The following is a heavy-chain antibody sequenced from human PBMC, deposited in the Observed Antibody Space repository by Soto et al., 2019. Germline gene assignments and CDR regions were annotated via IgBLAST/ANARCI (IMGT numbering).Heavy chain of an antibody. V-gene: IGHV1-69*13. J-gene: IGHJ6*02. D-gene: IGHD2-2*01. CDR3: ARVLVVPAAITNLRHATPNNYYYYYGMDV. CDR1: GGTFSSYA. CDR2: IIPIFGTA. Sequence: ASVKVSCKASGGTFSSYAISWVRQAPGQGLEWMGGIIPIFGTANYAQKFQGRVTITADESTSTAYMELSSLRSEDTAVYYCARVLVVPAAITNLRHATPNNYYYYYGMDVWGQGTTVTVSS.